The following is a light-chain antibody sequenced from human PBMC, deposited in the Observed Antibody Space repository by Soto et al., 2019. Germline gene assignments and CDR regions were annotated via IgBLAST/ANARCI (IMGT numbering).Light chain of an antibody. CDR3: CLYAVTFYV. V-gene: IGLV2-11*01. J-gene: IGLJ1*01. CDR2: DVS. Sequence: QSVLTQPRSVSGSPGQSVTIFRTGTSSDVGTYDFVSWYHQHPGKAPRLMIFDVSERPSGGPDRFSGSKSGNTASLTISGLQAEDEADYYCCLYAVTFYVFGTGTKVT. CDR1: SSDVGTYDF.